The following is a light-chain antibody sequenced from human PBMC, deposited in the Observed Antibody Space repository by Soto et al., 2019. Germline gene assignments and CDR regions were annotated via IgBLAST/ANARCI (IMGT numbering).Light chain of an antibody. J-gene: IGKJ5*01. CDR3: QQYGSSPIT. CDR2: GAS. CDR1: QSVSSSY. Sequence: EIVLTQSPGTLSLSPGEGATLSCRASQSVSSSYIAWYQQRPGQTPSLLIYGASTRATGIPDRFSGSGSGTDFTLTISRLEPEDFALYYCQQYGSSPITFGQGTRLEI. V-gene: IGKV3-20*01.